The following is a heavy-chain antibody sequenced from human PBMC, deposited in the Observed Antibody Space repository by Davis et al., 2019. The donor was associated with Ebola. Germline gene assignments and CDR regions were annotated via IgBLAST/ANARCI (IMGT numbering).Heavy chain of an antibody. CDR1: GGSISSGGYY. Sequence: SETLSLTCTVSGGSISSGGYYWSWIRQHPGKGLEWIGYIYYSGSTYYNPSLKSRVNISVDPSKNQFSLKLNSVTAADTAVYYCARRGYGDFYFDYWGQGTLVTVSS. J-gene: IGHJ4*02. CDR2: IYYSGST. V-gene: IGHV4-31*03. CDR3: ARRGYGDFYFDY. D-gene: IGHD4-17*01.